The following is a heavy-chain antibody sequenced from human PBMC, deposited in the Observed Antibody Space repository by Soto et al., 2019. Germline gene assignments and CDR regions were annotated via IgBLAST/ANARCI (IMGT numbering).Heavy chain of an antibody. CDR2: IYYSGST. J-gene: IGHJ3*02. D-gene: IGHD3-16*01. CDR1: GGSISSGDCY. V-gene: IGHV4-61*08. CDR3: ARRWGDAFDI. Sequence: SETLSLTCTVSGGSISSGDCYWSWIRQPPGKGLEWIGYIYYSGSTNYNPSLKSRVTISVDTSKNQFSLKLSSVTAADTAVYYCARRWGDAFDIWGQGTMVTVSS.